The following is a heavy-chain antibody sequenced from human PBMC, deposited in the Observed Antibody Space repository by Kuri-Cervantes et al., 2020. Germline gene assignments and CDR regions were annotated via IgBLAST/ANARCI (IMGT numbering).Heavy chain of an antibody. J-gene: IGHJ6*02. CDR3: AEYSSGWRYYYYGMDV. CDR1: GGSISSYY. D-gene: IGHD6-19*01. Sequence: SETLSLTCTVAGGSISSYYWSWIRQPPGKGLEWIGYIYYSGSTNYNPSLKSRVTISVDTSKNQFSLKLSSVTAADTAVYYCAEYSSGWRYYYYGMDVWGQGTTVTVSS. CDR2: IYYSGST. V-gene: IGHV4-59*01.